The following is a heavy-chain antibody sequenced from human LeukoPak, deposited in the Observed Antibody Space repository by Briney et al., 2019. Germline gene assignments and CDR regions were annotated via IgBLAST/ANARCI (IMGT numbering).Heavy chain of an antibody. J-gene: IGHJ2*01. V-gene: IGHV4-4*07. CDR2: IYSSGST. CDR3: ARGQYHLLYWYFDL. CDR1: GGSISSYY. D-gene: IGHD2-2*01. Sequence: SETLSLTCTVSGGSISSYYWSWIRQPAGKGLEWIGRIYSSGSTNYNPTLKSRVTMSVDTSKNQFSLKLSSVTAADTAVYYCARGQYHLLYWYFDLWGRGTLVTVSS.